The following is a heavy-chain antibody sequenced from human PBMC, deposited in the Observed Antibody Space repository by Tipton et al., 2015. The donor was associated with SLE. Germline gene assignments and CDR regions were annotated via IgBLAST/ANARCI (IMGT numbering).Heavy chain of an antibody. V-gene: IGHV4-59*01. CDR2: IYYSGST. J-gene: IGHJ3*02. CDR1: GGSISGYY. CDR3: AREEGQWDAFDI. Sequence: TLSLTCTVSGGSISGYYWSWIRQPPGKGLDWIGNIYYSGSTNYNPSLKSRVTISVDTSKNQFSLKLSSVTAADTAVYYCAREEGQWDAFDIWGQGTMVTVSS. D-gene: IGHD6-19*01.